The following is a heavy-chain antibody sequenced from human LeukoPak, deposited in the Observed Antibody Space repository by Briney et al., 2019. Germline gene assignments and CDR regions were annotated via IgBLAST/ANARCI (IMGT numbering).Heavy chain of an antibody. Sequence: GGSLRLSCAASGFTFSSYAMRWVRQAPGKGLEYVSAISSNGGSTYYANSVKGRFTISRDNSKNTLYLQMGSLRAEDMAVYYCARNGGYSYGQPLDYWGQGTLVTVSS. CDR1: GFTFSSYA. CDR3: ARNGGYSYGQPLDY. J-gene: IGHJ4*02. V-gene: IGHV3-64*01. D-gene: IGHD5-18*01. CDR2: ISSNGGST.